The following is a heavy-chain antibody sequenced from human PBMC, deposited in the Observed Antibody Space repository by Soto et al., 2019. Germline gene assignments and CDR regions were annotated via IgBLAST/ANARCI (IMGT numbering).Heavy chain of an antibody. CDR3: ARLESVTRSLGYFDY. CDR2: IYYSGST. D-gene: IGHD7-27*01. Sequence: QLQLQESGPGLVKPSQTLSLTCTVSGGSITRSDYYWSWVRQLPGRGLEWIAYIYYSGSTFYNPSLMSRLAISVDTSRNQFSLSLTSVTAADTAVYYCARLESVTRSLGYFDYWGQGIRVIVTS. CDR1: GGSITRSDYY. V-gene: IGHV4-31*03. J-gene: IGHJ4*02.